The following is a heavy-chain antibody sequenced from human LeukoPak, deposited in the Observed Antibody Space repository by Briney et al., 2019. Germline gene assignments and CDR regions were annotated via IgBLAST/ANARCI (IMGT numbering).Heavy chain of an antibody. V-gene: IGHV4-39*01. J-gene: IGHJ6*02. CDR1: GGSISSSSYY. Sequence: SETLSLTCTVSGGSISSSSYYWGWIRQPPGKGLEWIGSIYYSGSTYYNPSLKSRVTISVDTSKNQFSLKLSSVTAADTAVYYCARGPGSDSSEYYGMDVWGQGTTVTVSS. CDR2: IYYSGST. CDR3: ARGPGSDSSEYYGMDV. D-gene: IGHD3-22*01.